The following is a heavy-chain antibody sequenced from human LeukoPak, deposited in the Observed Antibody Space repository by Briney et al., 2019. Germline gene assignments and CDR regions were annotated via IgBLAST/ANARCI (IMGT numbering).Heavy chain of an antibody. CDR1: GFTFSTYT. D-gene: IGHD3-10*01. CDR2: ISGSSSYI. Sequence: RGSLRLSCAASGFTFSTYTMNWVRQAPGKGLEWVSSISGSSSYIFYADSVKGRFTISRDNAKNSLYLQMNSLRAEDTAVYYCARGEYGSGSYHIDYWGQGTLVTVSS. J-gene: IGHJ4*02. V-gene: IGHV3-21*01. CDR3: ARGEYGSGSYHIDY.